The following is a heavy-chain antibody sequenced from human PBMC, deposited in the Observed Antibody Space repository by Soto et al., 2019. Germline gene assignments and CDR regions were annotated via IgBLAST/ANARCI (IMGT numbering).Heavy chain of an antibody. CDR1: GYTFTSYG. CDR2: ISAYNGNT. CDR3: AREAPPSVV. J-gene: IGHJ6*02. Sequence: QVQLVQSGAEVKKPGASVKVSCKASGYTFTSYGISWVRQAPGQGLEWMGWISAYNGNTNYAQKLQVRVTMTTDTSTGDAELGRLRLGAEDADDYSSAREAPPSVVWGQGTMVTVSS. V-gene: IGHV1-18*01.